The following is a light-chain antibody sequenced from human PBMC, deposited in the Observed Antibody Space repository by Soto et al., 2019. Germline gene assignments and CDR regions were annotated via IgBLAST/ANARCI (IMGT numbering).Light chain of an antibody. J-gene: IGKJ1*01. CDR3: QQHSHWPPWT. CDR1: ENVRTF. CDR2: GAS. Sequence: EVVFTQSPATLSLSPGERATLSCRASENVRTFVDWYQQKPGQAPRLLIHGASNRATGIPARFSGSGSGTDFTLTISNLEPEDFAVYYCQQHSHWPPWTFGQGTKVDI. V-gene: IGKV3-11*01.